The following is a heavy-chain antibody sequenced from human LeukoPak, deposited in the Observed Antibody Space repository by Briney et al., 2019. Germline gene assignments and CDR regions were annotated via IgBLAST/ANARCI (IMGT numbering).Heavy chain of an antibody. V-gene: IGHV4-61*02. J-gene: IGHJ3*02. CDR1: GGSITSGSYY. CDR3: ATLTGGDDAFDI. Sequence: PSQTLSLTCTVSGGSITSGSYYWSWIRQPAGKGLEWIGRIYTSGITNYNPSLKSRVTISVLTSKNRFSLKLSSVTAADTAVYYCATLTGGDDAFDIWGQGTMVTVSS. D-gene: IGHD4-23*01. CDR2: IYTSGIT.